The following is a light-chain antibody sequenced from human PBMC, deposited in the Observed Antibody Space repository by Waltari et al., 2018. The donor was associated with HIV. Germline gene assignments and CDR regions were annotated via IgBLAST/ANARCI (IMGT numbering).Light chain of an antibody. CDR1: SSDVGAYTL. CDR2: DVT. CDR3: CSYAGSGLV. V-gene: IGLV2-23*02. J-gene: IGLJ3*02. Sequence: QSALTQSASVSGSPGQSLTLSCTGTSSDVGAYTLVSWYQQHPGEVPKLLIYDVTKRPSGVSTRFSGSKSGNTASLTISGLQAEDEADYYCCSYAGSGLVFGGGTKLTVL.